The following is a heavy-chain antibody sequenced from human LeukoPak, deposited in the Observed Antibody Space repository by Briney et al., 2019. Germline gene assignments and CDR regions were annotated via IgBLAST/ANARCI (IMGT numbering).Heavy chain of an antibody. D-gene: IGHD3-22*01. J-gene: IGHJ4*02. V-gene: IGHV4-34*01. CDR2: VNHSGST. CDR1: GGSFSGYY. CDR3: ARTYSSGYYYDY. Sequence: SETLSLTCAVYGGSFSGYYWSWIRQPPGQGLEWIEEVNHSGSTNYNPALKSRVTISVDTSKNQFSLKLSSVTAADTAVYYCARTYSSGYYYDYWGQGTLVTVSS.